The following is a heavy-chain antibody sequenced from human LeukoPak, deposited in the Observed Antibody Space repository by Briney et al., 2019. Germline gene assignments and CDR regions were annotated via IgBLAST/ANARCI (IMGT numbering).Heavy chain of an antibody. CDR2: INTCDSDP. D-gene: IGHD1-26*01. J-gene: IGHJ4*02. Sequence: GESLKISCQASGYTSNNYCIGWVRQMPRKGREWMGIINTCDSDPRYTPSLQGRATISAVRSISTAYLQWTSLKASDTPMYDCARHGVGSSWFGFDYWGEGTLVTVSS. CDR3: ARHGVGSSWFGFDY. CDR1: GYTSNNYC. V-gene: IGHV5-51*01.